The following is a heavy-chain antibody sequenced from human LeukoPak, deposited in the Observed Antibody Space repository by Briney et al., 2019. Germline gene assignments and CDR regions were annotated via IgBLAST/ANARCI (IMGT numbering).Heavy chain of an antibody. CDR3: ARDGTARGYYYYMDV. Sequence: GGSLSLSCAASGFTFSNYEMNWVRQAPGKGLEWVSYISSSGSTIYYADSVKGRFTISRDNAKNSLYLQMNSLRAEDTAVYYCARDGTARGYYYYMDVWGKGTTVTVSS. J-gene: IGHJ6*03. V-gene: IGHV3-48*03. CDR1: GFTFSNYE. CDR2: ISSSGSTI. D-gene: IGHD1-7*01.